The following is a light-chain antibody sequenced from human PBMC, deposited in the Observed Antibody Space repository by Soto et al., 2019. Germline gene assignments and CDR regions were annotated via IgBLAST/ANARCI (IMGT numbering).Light chain of an antibody. V-gene: IGLV2-14*01. CDR2: DVS. CDR3: SSYTSSSLYV. CDR1: SSDVGGYNY. J-gene: IGLJ1*01. Sequence: QSVLTQPASVSGSPGQSITISCTGTSSDVGGYNYVSWYQQHPGKAPKLMIYDVSNRPSGVSNRFSGSKSGNTAFLTISGLQAEDEADYYCSSYTSSSLYVFGTGTKVTVL.